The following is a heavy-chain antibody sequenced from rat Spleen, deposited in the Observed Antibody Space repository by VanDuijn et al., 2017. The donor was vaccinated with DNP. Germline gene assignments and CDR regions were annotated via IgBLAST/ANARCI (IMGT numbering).Heavy chain of an antibody. J-gene: IGHJ2*01. CDR2: ISHSDGTT. CDR3: AREQHFHFDY. Sequence: EVQLVESGGGLVQPGRSLKLSCAASGFTFSNYGMAWVRHAPKKGLEWVAIISHSDGTTYYSDSVRGRFTISRDNTQNSLQLQMNSLRSEDTATYYCAREQHFHFDYWGQGVTVTVSS. V-gene: IGHV5S13*01. D-gene: IGHD1-10*01. CDR1: GFTFSNYG.